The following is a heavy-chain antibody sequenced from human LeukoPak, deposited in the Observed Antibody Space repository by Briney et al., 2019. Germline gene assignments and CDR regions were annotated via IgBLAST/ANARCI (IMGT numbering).Heavy chain of an antibody. J-gene: IGHJ3*01. Sequence: GGSLRLSCAGSGFSFGSYPISWVRQAPGKGLEWVSSISDFVDNTYYADSVKGRFTTSRDNSEKSLYLQMSSLRVEDTAVYYCAKGKINHNGAFDAWGQGTRVTVSS. CDR3: AKGKINHNGAFDA. CDR1: GFSFGSYP. D-gene: IGHD2-8*01. V-gene: IGHV3-23*01. CDR2: ISDFVDNT.